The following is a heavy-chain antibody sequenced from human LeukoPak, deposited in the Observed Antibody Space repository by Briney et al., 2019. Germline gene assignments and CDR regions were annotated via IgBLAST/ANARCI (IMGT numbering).Heavy chain of an antibody. V-gene: IGHV3-21*01. CDR1: GFTFSSYS. D-gene: IGHD5-18*01. CDR2: ISSSSSYI. J-gene: IGHJ5*02. CDR3: ARAESGYSYGYEATGNWFDP. Sequence: PGGSLRLSCAASGFTFSSYSMNWVRQAPGKGLEWVSSISSSSSYIYYADSVKGRFTISRDNAKNSLYLQMNSLRAEDTAVYYCARAESGYSYGYEATGNWFDPWGQGTLVTVSS.